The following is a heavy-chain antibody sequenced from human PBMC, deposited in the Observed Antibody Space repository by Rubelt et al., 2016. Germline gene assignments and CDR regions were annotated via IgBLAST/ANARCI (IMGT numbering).Heavy chain of an antibody. CDR2: INPNSGGT. J-gene: IGHJ4*02. CDR1: TFTGYY. CDR3: ARGGTMVRGVTPDY. D-gene: IGHD3-10*01. V-gene: IGHV1-2*06. Sequence: TFTGYYMHWVRQAPGQGLEWMGRINPNSGGTNYAQKFQGRVTMTRDTSISTAYMELSRLRSEDTAVYYCARGGTMVRGVTPDYWGQGTLVIVSS.